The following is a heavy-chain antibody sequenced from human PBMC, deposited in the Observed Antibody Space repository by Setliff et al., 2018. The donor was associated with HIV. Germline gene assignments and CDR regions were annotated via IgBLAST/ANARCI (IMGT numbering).Heavy chain of an antibody. J-gene: IGHJ4*02. V-gene: IGHV4-59*04. CDR1: GGSISSHF. Sequence: TLSLTCTVSGGSISSHFWSWIRRPPGKGLEWIGYIYYSGSTYYNPSLKSRVTISVDTSKNQFSLKLTSVTAADTAVYYCTVYNTGSSKDHYWGQGTPVTVSS. CDR3: TVYNTGSSKDHY. CDR2: IYYSGST. D-gene: IGHD2-8*02.